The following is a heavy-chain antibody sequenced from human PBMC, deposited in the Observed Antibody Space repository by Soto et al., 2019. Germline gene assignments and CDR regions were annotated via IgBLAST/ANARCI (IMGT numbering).Heavy chain of an antibody. CDR2: IYHSGST. CDR3: ARFMTMVTNLAFDI. D-gene: IGHD4-17*01. CDR1: GGSISTSNW. V-gene: IGHV4-4*02. J-gene: IGHJ3*02. Sequence: PSETLSLTCAVSGGSISTSNWWSWVRQPPGKGLGWIGEIYHSGSTNYSPSLKSRVTISVDKSKNQFSLKLSSVTAADTAVYYCARFMTMVTNLAFDIWGQGTMVTVSS.